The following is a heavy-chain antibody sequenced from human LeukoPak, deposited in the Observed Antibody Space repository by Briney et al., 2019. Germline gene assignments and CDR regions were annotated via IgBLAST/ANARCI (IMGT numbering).Heavy chain of an antibody. CDR1: GGSISSGGYY. CDR3: ARFDWDPRGNWFDP. J-gene: IGHJ5*02. Sequence: KPSQTLSLTCTVSGGSISSGGYYWSWIRQHPGKGLEWIGYIYYSGSTYYNPSLKSRVTISVDTSKNQFSLKLGSVTAADTAVYYCARFDWDPRGNWFDPWGQGTLVTVSS. D-gene: IGHD3-9*01. CDR2: IYYSGST. V-gene: IGHV4-31*03.